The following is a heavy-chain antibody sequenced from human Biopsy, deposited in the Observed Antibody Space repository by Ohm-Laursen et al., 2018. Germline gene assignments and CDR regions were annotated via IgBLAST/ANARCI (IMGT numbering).Heavy chain of an antibody. CDR1: GYSISTGYY. Sequence: TLSLTCAVSGYSISTGYYWNWIRQHPGKGLEWIGLISYSGTTFYNPSLESLLTISIDTSKNHFSLNLRSVTAADTAVYYCARGVPHYDGSGFPLAGYWYFDLWGRGTLVTVSS. J-gene: IGHJ2*01. CDR2: ISYSGTT. V-gene: IGHV4-31*01. CDR3: ARGVPHYDGSGFPLAGYWYFDL. D-gene: IGHD3-22*01.